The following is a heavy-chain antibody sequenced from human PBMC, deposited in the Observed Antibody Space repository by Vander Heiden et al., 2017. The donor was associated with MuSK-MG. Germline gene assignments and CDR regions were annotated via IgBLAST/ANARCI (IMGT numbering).Heavy chain of an antibody. V-gene: IGHV1-69-2*01. CDR3: ATIGAAAGNLWVDD. D-gene: IGHD6-13*01. Sequence: EVQLVQSGAEVKKPGATVKISCKVSGYTFTDYYMHWVQQAPGKGLEWMGLVDPEDGEKIYAEKGQGRVTITADTSTDTAYMELRRMRSEATAVYYSATIGAAAGNLWVDDWGQGTMVTVYS. J-gene: IGHJ5*02. CDR2: VDPEDGEK. CDR1: GYTFTDYY.